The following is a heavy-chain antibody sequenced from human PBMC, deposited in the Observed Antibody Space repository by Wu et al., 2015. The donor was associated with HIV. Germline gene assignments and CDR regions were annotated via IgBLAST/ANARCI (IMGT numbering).Heavy chain of an antibody. V-gene: IGHV1-69*13. Sequence: QVQLVQSGAEVKRPGSSVKVSCKTSGGNFRTYAISWVRQAPGEGLEWMGRIVPMFDSANYAQKFQGKVTITAVESTRTVYMELSSLTSEDTAVYFCARDQEQVDYTRKFYYYXLDVW. J-gene: IGHJ6*01. CDR2: IVPMFDSA. CDR3: ARDQEQVDYTRKFYYYXLDV. D-gene: IGHD5/OR15-5a*01. CDR1: GGNFRTYA.